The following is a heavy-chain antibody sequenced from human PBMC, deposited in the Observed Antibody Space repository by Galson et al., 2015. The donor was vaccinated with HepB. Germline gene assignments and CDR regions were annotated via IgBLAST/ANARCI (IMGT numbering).Heavy chain of an antibody. CDR2: INHSGST. CDR1: GGSFSGYY. J-gene: IGHJ4*02. CDR3: ARGRLSGYYYDSSGYYYRVYFDY. Sequence: ETLSLTCAVYGGSFSGYYWSWIRQPPGKGLEWIGEINHSGSTNYNPSLKSRVTISVDTSKNQFSLKLSSVTAADTAVYYCARGRLSGYYYDSSGYYYRVYFDYWGQGTLVTVSS. V-gene: IGHV4-34*01. D-gene: IGHD3-22*01.